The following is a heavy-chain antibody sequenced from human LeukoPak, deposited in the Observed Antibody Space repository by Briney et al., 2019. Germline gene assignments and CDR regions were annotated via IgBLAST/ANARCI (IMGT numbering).Heavy chain of an antibody. CDR1: RDSVSRNSVT. Sequence: SQTLSLTRAISRDSVSRNSVTWNWIRQSPSRGLEWLGRTYYRSKWYTDYAVSMKSRITINPDTSKNLFSLQLNSVTPEDTAVYYCARRKAATYAMDVWGQGTTVTVSS. V-gene: IGHV6-1*01. D-gene: IGHD1-14*01. CDR2: TYYRSKWYT. CDR3: ARRKAATYAMDV. J-gene: IGHJ6*02.